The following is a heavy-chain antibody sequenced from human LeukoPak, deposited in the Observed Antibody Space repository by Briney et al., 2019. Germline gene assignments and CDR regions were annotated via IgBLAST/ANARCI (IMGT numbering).Heavy chain of an antibody. D-gene: IGHD3-10*01. CDR2: IYHSGST. Sequence: SETLSLTCTVSGYSISSGYYWGWIWQPPGKGLEWIGSIYHSGSTYYNPSLKSRVTISVDTSKNQFSLKLSSVTAADTAVYYCARVIVRVGELSIFPNDYWGQGTLVTVSS. CDR1: GYSISSGYY. V-gene: IGHV4-38-2*02. J-gene: IGHJ4*02. CDR3: ARVIVRVGELSIFPNDY.